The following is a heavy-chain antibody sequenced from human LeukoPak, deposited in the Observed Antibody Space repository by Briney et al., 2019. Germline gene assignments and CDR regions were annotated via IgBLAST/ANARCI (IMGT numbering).Heavy chain of an antibody. V-gene: IGHV3-74*01. CDR1: GFTFSRYW. Sequence: PGGSLRLSCSVSGFTFSRYWMHWVRQVPGKGLVWVSRVNPDGSSITYADSVKGRFTSSRDNAKNTLYLQMNRLRVEDTAVYYFGRGGSYTDYWGQGILVTVSS. CDR2: VNPDGSSI. D-gene: IGHD3-16*02. J-gene: IGHJ4*02. CDR3: GRGGSYTDY.